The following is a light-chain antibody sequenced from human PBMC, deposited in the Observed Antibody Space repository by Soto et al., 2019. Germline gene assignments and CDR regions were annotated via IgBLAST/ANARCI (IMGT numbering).Light chain of an antibody. V-gene: IGKV3-15*01. Sequence: EIVMTQSPATLSVSPGERATLSCRASQSVSSNLAWYQQKPGQAPRLLIYGASTRATGIPARFSGSGSGTEFTLNISSLQSEDFAVYYCQQNNNWPLTFGGGTKVEIK. J-gene: IGKJ4*01. CDR3: QQNNNWPLT. CDR1: QSVSSN. CDR2: GAS.